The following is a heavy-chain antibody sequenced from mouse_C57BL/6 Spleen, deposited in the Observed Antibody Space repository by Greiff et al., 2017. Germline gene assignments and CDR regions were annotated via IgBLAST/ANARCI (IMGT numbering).Heavy chain of an antibody. V-gene: IGHV1-9*01. CDR3: SRSSTETWFAY. Sequence: VQLQQSGAELMQPGASVTLSCKATGYTFTGYWIEWVQQRPGHGLEWIGEILPGSGSTNYNEMFNGKDTFTADTSSNTAYIQLSRLTTEASANYYGSRSSTETWFAYWGQGTLVTVSA. CDR1: GYTFTGYW. CDR2: ILPGSGST. D-gene: IGHD4-1*02. J-gene: IGHJ3*01.